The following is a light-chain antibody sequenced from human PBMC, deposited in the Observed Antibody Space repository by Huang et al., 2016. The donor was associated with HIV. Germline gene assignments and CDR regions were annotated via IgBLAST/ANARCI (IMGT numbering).Light chain of an antibody. CDR3: QQRSDWPIT. J-gene: IGKJ5*01. V-gene: IGKV3-11*01. CDR2: DVS. CDR1: QSVSSY. Sequence: ELVLTQSPATLSLSPGERATLSCRASQSVSSYLGWYQQKPGQAPRLLIYDVSNRATGIPARFSGSGSGTDFTLIISSLEPEDFALYYCQQRSDWPITFGQGTRLEIK.